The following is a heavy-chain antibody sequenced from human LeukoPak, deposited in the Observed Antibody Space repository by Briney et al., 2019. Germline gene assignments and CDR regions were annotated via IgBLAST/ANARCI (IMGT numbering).Heavy chain of an antibody. D-gene: IGHD4-17*01. J-gene: IGHJ4*02. CDR3: AREEYGDHLWW. CDR2: IKQDGSEK. Sequence: GGSLRLSCAASGFIFSSYWMSWVRQDPGKGLEWVANIKQDGSEKYYVDSVKGRFSISRDNAKNSLYLQMNGLRAEDTAVYYCAREEYGDHLWWWGQGTPVTVSS. V-gene: IGHV3-7*01. CDR1: GFIFSSYW.